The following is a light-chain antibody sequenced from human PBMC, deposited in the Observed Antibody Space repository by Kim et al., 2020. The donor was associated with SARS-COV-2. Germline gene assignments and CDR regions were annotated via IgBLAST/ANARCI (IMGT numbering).Light chain of an antibody. Sequence: SPGERATLSCRASQSVSSNYLAWYQQKPGQAPRLLIHGASSRPTGIPDRFSGSGSGTDFTLTISRLEPEDFAVYYCQQYGSSPLTFGGGTKVDIK. V-gene: IGKV3-20*01. J-gene: IGKJ4*01. CDR3: QQYGSSPLT. CDR1: QSVSSNY. CDR2: GAS.